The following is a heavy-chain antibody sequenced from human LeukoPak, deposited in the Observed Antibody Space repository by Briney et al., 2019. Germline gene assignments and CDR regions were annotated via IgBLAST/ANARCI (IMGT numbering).Heavy chain of an antibody. Sequence: GGSLRLSCAASEFTFSNYAMSWVRQAPGKGLEWVSGISGSGGITCYTDSVKGRFTISRDNSKNTLYLQMNSLRDEDTAVYYCAKDRSGGLQQLDYWGQGTPVTVSS. J-gene: IGHJ4*02. CDR1: EFTFSNYA. V-gene: IGHV3-23*01. CDR3: AKDRSGGLQQLDY. D-gene: IGHD6-13*01. CDR2: ISGSGGIT.